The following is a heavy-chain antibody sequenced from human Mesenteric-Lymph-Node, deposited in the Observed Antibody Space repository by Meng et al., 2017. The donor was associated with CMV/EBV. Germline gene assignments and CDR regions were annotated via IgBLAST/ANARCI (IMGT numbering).Heavy chain of an antibody. D-gene: IGHD6-13*01. J-gene: IGHJ4*02. V-gene: IGHV3-48*01. Sequence: GGSLRLSCAASGFTFSSYAMHWVRQAPGKGLEWLAYIDSFSSTMYYTDSIKGRFTISRDNAKNSLYLQMNSLSADDTAVYYCARDSIASALDYWGQGVLVTVSS. CDR2: IDSFSSTM. CDR3: ARDSIASALDY. CDR1: GFTFSSYA.